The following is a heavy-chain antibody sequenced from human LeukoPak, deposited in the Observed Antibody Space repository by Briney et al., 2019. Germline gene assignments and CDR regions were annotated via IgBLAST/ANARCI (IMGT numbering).Heavy chain of an antibody. Sequence: HPGGSLRLSCAASGFTFSSYAMSWVGQAPGKGLEWVSAISGSGGSTYYADSVKGRFTISRDNSKNTLYLQMNSLRAEDTAVYYCARVWYCSGGSCHHYYYGMDVWGQGTTVTVSS. J-gene: IGHJ6*02. V-gene: IGHV3-23*01. CDR3: ARVWYCSGGSCHHYYYGMDV. D-gene: IGHD2-15*01. CDR1: GFTFSSYA. CDR2: ISGSGGST.